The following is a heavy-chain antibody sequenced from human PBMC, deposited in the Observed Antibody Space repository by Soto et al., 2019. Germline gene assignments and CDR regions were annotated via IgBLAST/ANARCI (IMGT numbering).Heavy chain of an antibody. J-gene: IGHJ4*02. CDR2: IYYSGST. Sequence: PSETLSLTCTVSGGSISSYYWSWIRQPPGKGLEWIGYIYYSGSTNYNPSLKSRVTISVDTSKNQFSLKLSSVTAADTAVYYCAGNVDTAMVTDYWGQGTLVTVSS. D-gene: IGHD5-18*01. CDR3: AGNVDTAMVTDY. V-gene: IGHV4-59*01. CDR1: GGSISSYY.